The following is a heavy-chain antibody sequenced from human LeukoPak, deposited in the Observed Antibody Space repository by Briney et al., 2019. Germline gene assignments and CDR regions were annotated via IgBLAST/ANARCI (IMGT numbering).Heavy chain of an antibody. V-gene: IGHV3-23*01. CDR1: GFTFSSYA. Sequence: PGGSLRLSCAASGFTFSSYAMSWVRQAPGKGLEWVSAISGSGGSTYYADSVKGRFTISRDNPKNTLYLQMNSLRAEDTAVYYCANSGTRAAAAAYWGQGTLVTVSS. CDR2: ISGSGGST. J-gene: IGHJ4*02. CDR3: ANSGTRAAAAAY. D-gene: IGHD6-13*01.